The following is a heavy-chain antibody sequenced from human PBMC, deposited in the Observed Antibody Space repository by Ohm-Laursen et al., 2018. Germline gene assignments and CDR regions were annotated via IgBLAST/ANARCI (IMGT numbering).Heavy chain of an antibody. Sequence: GSLRLSCSASGFTFSTYWMHWVRQAPGKGLVWVSRINSDGSATGYADSVKGRFTLSRDNAKNTLSLQMSSLRADDTAVYYCARWGGSTSYGMDVWGQGTTVTVSS. J-gene: IGHJ6*02. CDR1: GFTFSTYW. V-gene: IGHV3-74*01. D-gene: IGHD2-2*01. CDR3: ARWGGSTSYGMDV. CDR2: INSDGSAT.